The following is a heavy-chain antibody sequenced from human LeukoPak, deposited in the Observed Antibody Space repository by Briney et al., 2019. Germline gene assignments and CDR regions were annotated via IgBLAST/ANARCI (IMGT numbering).Heavy chain of an antibody. CDR3: ARKLSGCYFDY. CDR2: ISNSGDTV. D-gene: IGHD1-26*01. Sequence: GGSLRLSCAASGFTFSDYYMNWIRQAPGKGLEWISFISNSGDTVYYADSVKGRFTMSRDNAKSSLYLQMNSLRAEDTAVYYCARKLSGCYFDYWGQGTLVTVSS. V-gene: IGHV3-11*01. J-gene: IGHJ4*02. CDR1: GFTFSDYY.